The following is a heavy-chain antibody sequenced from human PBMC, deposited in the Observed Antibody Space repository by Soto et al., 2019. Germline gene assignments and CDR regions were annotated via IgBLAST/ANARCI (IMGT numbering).Heavy chain of an antibody. Sequence: QVQLEESGPGLVKPSETLSLTCTVSGGSVSSGSYYWSWIRQPPGKGLEWIGYIYYSGSTNYNPSLKSRVTISVDTSKNQFSLKLSSVTAADTAVYYCARRQGGNTFDYWGQGTVVTVSS. CDR1: GGSVSSGSYY. D-gene: IGHD2-15*01. V-gene: IGHV4-61*01. CDR3: ARRQGGNTFDY. CDR2: IYYSGST. J-gene: IGHJ4*02.